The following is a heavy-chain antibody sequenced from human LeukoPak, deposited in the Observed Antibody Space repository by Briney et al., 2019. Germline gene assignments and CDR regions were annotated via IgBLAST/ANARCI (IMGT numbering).Heavy chain of an antibody. CDR1: GGSISSSSYY. CDR2: IYYSGST. CDR3: ARGIGYCSSTSCYYYFDY. D-gene: IGHD2-2*01. V-gene: IGHV4-39*01. Sequence: PSETLSLTCTVSGGSISSSSYYWGWIRQPPGKGLEWIGSIYYSGSTYYNPSLKSRVTISVDTSKNQFSLKLSSVTAADTAVYYCARGIGYCSSTSCYYYFDYWGQGTLVTVSS. J-gene: IGHJ4*02.